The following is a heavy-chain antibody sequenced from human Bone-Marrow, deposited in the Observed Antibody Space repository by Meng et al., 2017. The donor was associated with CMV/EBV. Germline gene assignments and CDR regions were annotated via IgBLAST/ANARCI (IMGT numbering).Heavy chain of an antibody. D-gene: IGHD6-6*01. CDR1: GFTFSSYG. Sequence: GESLKISCAASGFTFSSYGMHWVRQAPGKGLEWVAFIRYDGSNKYYADSVKGRFTIYRDNSKDTLYLQMNSLRAEDTAVYYCAKGSSPLLRYYFDYWGQGTLVTVSS. CDR3: AKGSSPLLRYYFDY. V-gene: IGHV3-30*02. CDR2: IRYDGSNK. J-gene: IGHJ4*02.